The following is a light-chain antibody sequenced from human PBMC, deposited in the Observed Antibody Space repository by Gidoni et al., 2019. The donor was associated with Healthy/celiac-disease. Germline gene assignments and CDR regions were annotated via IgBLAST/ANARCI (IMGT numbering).Light chain of an antibody. J-gene: IGKJ4*01. V-gene: IGKV3-20*01. Sequence: EIVLMQSPGTLSLSPGERATLSFRASQSVSSSYLAWYQQKPGQAPRLLIYGASSRSTGIPDRFSGSGYGTDFTLTISRLEPEDFAVYYCQQYGSSPTFGGGTKVEIK. CDR3: QQYGSSPT. CDR2: GAS. CDR1: QSVSSSY.